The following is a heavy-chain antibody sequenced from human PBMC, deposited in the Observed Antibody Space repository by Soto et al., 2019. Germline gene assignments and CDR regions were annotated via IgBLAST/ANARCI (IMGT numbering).Heavy chain of an antibody. Sequence: GESLKISCKGSGYTFTNYWIGWVRQMPGEGLEWMGTIYPGDSDTRYSPSFQGQVNISADKSISAAYLQWSSLKASDTATYYCARSYDNSGRYFDYWGQGALVTVSS. CDR3: ARSYDNSGRYFDY. CDR2: IYPGDSDT. J-gene: IGHJ4*02. CDR1: GYTFTNYW. V-gene: IGHV5-51*01. D-gene: IGHD3-22*01.